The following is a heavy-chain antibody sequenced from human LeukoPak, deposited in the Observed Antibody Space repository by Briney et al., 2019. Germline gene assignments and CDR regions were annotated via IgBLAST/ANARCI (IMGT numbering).Heavy chain of an antibody. CDR1: GFTFSSYA. Sequence: GSLRLSCAASGFTFSSYAMSWVRQAPGKGLEWVSAISGSGGSTYFADSVKGRFTISRDNSRDTLYLQMNSLRAEDTAVYYCVKDRPNYYGTDGHYYRRDGDCWGQGTLVTVSS. CDR2: ISGSGGST. CDR3: VKDRPNYYGTDGHYYRRDGDC. J-gene: IGHJ4*02. D-gene: IGHD3-22*01. V-gene: IGHV3-23*01.